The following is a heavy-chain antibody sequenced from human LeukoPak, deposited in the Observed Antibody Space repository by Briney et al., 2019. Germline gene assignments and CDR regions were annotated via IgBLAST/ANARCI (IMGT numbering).Heavy chain of an antibody. CDR3: ARNSGLRHSRYNCFAS. J-gene: IGHJ5*01. V-gene: IGHV3-23*01. CDR2: IGGGGGST. D-gene: IGHD3-16*01. Sequence: PGVYLRLYCAGSGFPISCSGKNWVPQAPGKGLEWVSGIGGGGGSTYYTESVTGPFTSSRDKSKDTLYLQMNSLGPEDTAVYYCARNSGLRHSRYNCFASWGQGIRVSVSS. CDR1: GFPISCSG.